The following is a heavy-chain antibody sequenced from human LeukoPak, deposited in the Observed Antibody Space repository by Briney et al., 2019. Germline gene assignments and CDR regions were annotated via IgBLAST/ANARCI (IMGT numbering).Heavy chain of an antibody. Sequence: ASVKVSCKASGYTFTSYDINWVRQATGQGLEWMGWMNPNSGNTGYAQKFQGRVTMTRNTSISTAYMELRSLRSEDTAVYYCARGLHSGSYVDGWFDPWGQGTLVTVSS. V-gene: IGHV1-8*01. D-gene: IGHD1-26*01. CDR2: MNPNSGNT. J-gene: IGHJ5*02. CDR3: ARGLHSGSYVDGWFDP. CDR1: GYTFTSYD.